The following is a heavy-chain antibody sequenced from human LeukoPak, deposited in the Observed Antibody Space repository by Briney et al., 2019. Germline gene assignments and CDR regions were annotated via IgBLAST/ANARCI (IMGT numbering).Heavy chain of an antibody. D-gene: IGHD5-18*01. CDR3: ARNWGRRGYSYGFYDY. Sequence: GGSLRLSCAASGFTVSSNYMSWVRQAPGKGLEWVSVIYSGGSTYYADSVKGRFTISRHNSKNTLYLQMNSLRAEDTAVYYCARNWGRRGYSYGFYDYWGQGTLGTVSS. CDR1: GFTVSSNY. CDR2: IYSGGST. J-gene: IGHJ4*02. V-gene: IGHV3-53*04.